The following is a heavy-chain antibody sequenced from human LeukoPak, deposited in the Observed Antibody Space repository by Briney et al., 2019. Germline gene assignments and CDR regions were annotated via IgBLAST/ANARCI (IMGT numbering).Heavy chain of an antibody. CDR2: IKYDGTHK. D-gene: IGHD3-22*01. Sequence: PGGSLRLSCVASGISFSSYWMAWVRQAPGKGLEWVANIKYDGTHKFYAGSVKGRFTISRDNAKNSLFLEMNSLTADETAVYFCASSHDSSGNDWGQGTLVTVSS. CDR1: GISFSSYW. CDR3: ASSHDSSGND. J-gene: IGHJ4*02. V-gene: IGHV3-7*01.